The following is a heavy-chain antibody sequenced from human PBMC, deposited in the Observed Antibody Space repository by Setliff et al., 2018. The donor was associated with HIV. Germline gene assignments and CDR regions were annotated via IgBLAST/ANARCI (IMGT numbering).Heavy chain of an antibody. CDR3: AKASSGRFPRNDAFDI. J-gene: IGHJ3*02. Sequence: PWGSLRLSCAASGFAFSTFDMNWVRQTPEKGLEWVSAVSPSSIVTYYADSVKGRFTVSRDDSKNMLFLQMNSLGPEDTAIYYCAKASSGRFPRNDAFDIWGQGTMVTVSS. V-gene: IGHV3-23*01. CDR2: VSPSSIVT. CDR1: GFAFSTFD. D-gene: IGHD1-26*01.